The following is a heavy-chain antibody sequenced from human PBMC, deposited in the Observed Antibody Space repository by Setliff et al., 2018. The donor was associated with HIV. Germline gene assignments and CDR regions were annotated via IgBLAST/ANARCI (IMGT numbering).Heavy chain of an antibody. CDR1: GYTFTDFF. Sequence: GASVKVSCKASGYTFTDFFIHWVRQAPGQGLEWMGWISPHNGDKNILQRFRGRVTMTTDTSFSTAYMELSGLRSDDTAMYYCARQLSNSLDLWGQGTLVTV. J-gene: IGHJ5*02. CDR3: ARQLSNSLDL. CDR2: ISPHNGDK. V-gene: IGHV1-2*02. D-gene: IGHD7-27*01.